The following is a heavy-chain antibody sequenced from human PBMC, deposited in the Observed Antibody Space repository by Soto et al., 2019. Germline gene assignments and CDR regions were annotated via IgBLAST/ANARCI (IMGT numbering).Heavy chain of an antibody. CDR3: ATTTVTTFGSQGAFDI. D-gene: IGHD4-17*01. CDR1: GYSFTSYW. J-gene: IGHJ3*02. V-gene: IGHV5-10-1*01. CDR2: IDPSDSYT. Sequence: GESLKISCKGSGYSFTSYWISWVRQMPGKGLEWMGRIDPSDSYTNYSPSFQGHVTISADKSISTAYLQWSSLKASDTAMYYCATTTVTTFGSQGAFDIWGQGTKVTVSS.